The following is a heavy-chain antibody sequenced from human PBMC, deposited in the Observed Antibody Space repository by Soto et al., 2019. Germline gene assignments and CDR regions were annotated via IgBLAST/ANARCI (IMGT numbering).Heavy chain of an antibody. CDR1: GGTFSSYT. CDR3: ARGQSNYDFWSGALDAFDI. D-gene: IGHD3-3*01. V-gene: IGHV1-69*02. J-gene: IGHJ3*02. Sequence: ASVKVSCKASGGTFSSYTSSWVRQAPGQGLEWMGRIIPILGIANYAQKFQGRVTITADKSTSTAYMELSSLRSEDTAVYYCARGQSNYDFWSGALDAFDIWGQGTMVTVSS. CDR2: IIPILGIA.